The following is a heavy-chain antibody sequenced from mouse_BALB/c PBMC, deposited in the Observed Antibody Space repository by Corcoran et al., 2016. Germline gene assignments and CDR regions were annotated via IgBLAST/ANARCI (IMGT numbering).Heavy chain of an antibody. D-gene: IGHD2-14*01. CDR1: GYTFTNYG. J-gene: IGHJ4*01. CDR2: INTYTGEP. Sequence: QIQLVQSGPELKKPGETVKISCKASGYTFTNYGMNWVKQAPGKGLKWMGWINTYTGEPTYADDFKGRFAFSLETSASTAYLQINNLKNEDTATYFCARLEVRLVDYWGQGTSVTVSS. V-gene: IGHV9-3-1*01. CDR3: ARLEVRLVDY.